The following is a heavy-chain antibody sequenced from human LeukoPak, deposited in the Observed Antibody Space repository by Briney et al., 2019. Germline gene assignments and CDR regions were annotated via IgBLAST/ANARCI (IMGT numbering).Heavy chain of an antibody. V-gene: IGHV1-46*01. CDR2: INPSGGST. Sequence: ASVKVSCKASGYTFTSYYMHWVRQAPGQGLEWIGIINPSGGSTSYAQKFQGRVTMTRDTSTSTVYMELSSLRSEDTAVYYCARDGVASGIAAAGTGVGAFDIWGQGTMVTVSS. CDR3: ARDGVASGIAAAGTGVGAFDI. D-gene: IGHD6-13*01. CDR1: GYTFTSYY. J-gene: IGHJ3*02.